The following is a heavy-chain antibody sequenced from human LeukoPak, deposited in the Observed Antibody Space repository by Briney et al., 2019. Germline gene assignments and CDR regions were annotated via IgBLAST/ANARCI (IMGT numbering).Heavy chain of an antibody. CDR1: GFTFSSYA. CDR2: ISGSGGST. Sequence: GGSLRLSCAASGFTFSSYAMSWVRQAPGKGLEWVSAISGSGGSTYYADFVKGRLTISRDNSKNTLYLQMNSLRAEDTAVYYCAKGVIAVPAATLAFDVWGQGTMVTVSS. D-gene: IGHD2-2*01. J-gene: IGHJ3*01. CDR3: AKGVIAVPAATLAFDV. V-gene: IGHV3-23*01.